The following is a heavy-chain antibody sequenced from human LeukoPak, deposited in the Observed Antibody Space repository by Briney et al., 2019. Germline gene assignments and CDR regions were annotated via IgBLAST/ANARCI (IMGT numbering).Heavy chain of an antibody. J-gene: IGHJ4*02. D-gene: IGHD3-3*01. Sequence: GESLKISCKGSGYSFTSYWIGWVRQMPGKGVEWMGIIYPGDSDTRYSPSFQGQVTISADKSISTAYLQWSSLKASDTAMYYCARQGGVTSGQDGVDYWGQGTLVSVSS. V-gene: IGHV5-51*01. CDR1: GYSFTSYW. CDR3: ARQGGVTSGQDGVDY. CDR2: IYPGDSDT.